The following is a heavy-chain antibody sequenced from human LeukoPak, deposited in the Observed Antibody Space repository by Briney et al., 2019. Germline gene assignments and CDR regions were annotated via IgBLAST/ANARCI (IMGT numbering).Heavy chain of an antibody. CDR1: GYSFTSYW. Sequence: HGESLKISCKCSGYSFTSYWISWVRQMPGKGLEWMGRIDPSDSYANYSPSFQGHVTISADKSITTAFLQWSSLKASDTAMYYCARHGGSTLWDWGQGTLVTVSS. J-gene: IGHJ4*02. CDR3: ARHGGSTLWD. V-gene: IGHV5-10-1*01. D-gene: IGHD6-13*01. CDR2: IDPSDSYA.